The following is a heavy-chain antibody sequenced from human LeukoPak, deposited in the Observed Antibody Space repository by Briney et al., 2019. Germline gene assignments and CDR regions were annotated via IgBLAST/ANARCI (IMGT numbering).Heavy chain of an antibody. V-gene: IGHV1-69*13. CDR1: GYTFTSYG. J-gene: IGHJ5*02. CDR3: AGTTGSYVNWFDP. D-gene: IGHD3-10*01. CDR2: IIPIFGTA. Sequence: SVKVSCKASGYTFTSYGISWVRQAPGQGLEWMGGIIPIFGTANYAQKFQGRVTITADESTSTAYMELSSLRSEDTAVYYCAGTTGSYVNWFDPWGQGTLVTVSS.